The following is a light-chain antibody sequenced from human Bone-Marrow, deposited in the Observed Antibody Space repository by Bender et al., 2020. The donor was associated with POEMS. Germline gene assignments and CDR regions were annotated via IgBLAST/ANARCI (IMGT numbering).Light chain of an antibody. CDR1: SSDVGGYNY. V-gene: IGLV2-8*01. J-gene: IGLJ3*02. Sequence: QSVLTQTPSASGSPGESVTISCTGTSSDVGGYNYVSWYQHHPGKAPKLLIHGVTNRPSGVSNRFSGSKSGNTASLTISGLQAEDEADYYCNSYADSSTPWVFGGGTQLTVL. CDR3: NSYADSSTPWV. CDR2: GVT.